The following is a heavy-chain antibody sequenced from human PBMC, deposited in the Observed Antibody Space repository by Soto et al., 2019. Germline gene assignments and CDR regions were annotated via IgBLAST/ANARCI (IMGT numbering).Heavy chain of an antibody. CDR3: AKNGRAAAMYNWFDP. V-gene: IGHV3-23*01. Sequence: EVQLLESGGCLVQPGGSLRLSCTGSGFTFSSYAMNWVRQAPGKGLECVSTISGSGGTTYYADSVKGRFTISRDNSKNTLYLQMSILRAVDTAVYYCAKNGRAAAMYNWFDPWRQGTLVTVSS. D-gene: IGHD6-13*01. CDR2: ISGSGGTT. CDR1: GFTFSSYA. J-gene: IGHJ5*02.